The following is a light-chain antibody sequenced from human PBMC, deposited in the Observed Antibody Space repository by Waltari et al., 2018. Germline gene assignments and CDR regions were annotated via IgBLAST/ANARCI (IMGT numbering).Light chain of an antibody. J-gene: IGKJ1*01. CDR2: GAS. CDR3: QQYNKWPRT. V-gene: IGKV3-15*01. Sequence: EIVMTQSPATLSVSPGERATLSCRASPSVSCNLGWYQQKPGQAPRLLIYGASTRATGIPTRFSSSASGTEFTLTISSLQAEDFAVYYCQQYNKWPRTFGQGTKVEIK. CDR1: PSVSCN.